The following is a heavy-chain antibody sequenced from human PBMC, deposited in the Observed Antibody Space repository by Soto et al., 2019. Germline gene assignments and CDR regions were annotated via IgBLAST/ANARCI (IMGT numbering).Heavy chain of an antibody. CDR2: ISAYNGNT. CDR3: ARRPYYYETSAYWDY. Sequence: QVQLVQSGAEVKKPGASVKVSCKASGYTFTSYGISWVRQAPGQGLEWVGWISAYNGNTDYAQNLQGRVTMTTDTSTSTAYMELRSLRSDDTAVYYCARRPYYYETSAYWDYWGQGTLVTVSS. CDR1: GYTFTSYG. D-gene: IGHD3-22*01. J-gene: IGHJ4*02. V-gene: IGHV1-18*01.